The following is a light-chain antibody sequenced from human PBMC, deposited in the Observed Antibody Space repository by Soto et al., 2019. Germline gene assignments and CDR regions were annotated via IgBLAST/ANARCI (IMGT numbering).Light chain of an antibody. V-gene: IGLV2-14*01. J-gene: IGLJ1*01. CDR2: EVS. CDR1: SSDIGGYRY. Sequence: VLAQPASVSGSPGQSMTISCTGTSSDIGGYRYVSWYQQHPDKAPKLMIYEVSHRPSGVSDRFSGSKSGNTASLNISGLQAEDEADYYCSSFTTTNTPYVFGPGTKVTVL. CDR3: SSFTTTNTPYV.